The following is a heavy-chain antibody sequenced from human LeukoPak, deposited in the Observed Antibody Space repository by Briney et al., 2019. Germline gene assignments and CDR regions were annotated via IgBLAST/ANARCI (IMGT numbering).Heavy chain of an antibody. D-gene: IGHD3-10*01. CDR1: GFTVSSNY. Sequence: GGSLRLSCAASGFTVSSNYMSWVRQAPGKGLEWVSVIYSGGSTYYADSVKGRFTISRDNSKNTLYLQMNSLRAEDTAVYYCARGGARLYGSGSYYFDYWAREPWSPSPQ. CDR3: ARGGARLYGSGSYYFDY. CDR2: IYSGGST. V-gene: IGHV3-53*01. J-gene: IGHJ4*02.